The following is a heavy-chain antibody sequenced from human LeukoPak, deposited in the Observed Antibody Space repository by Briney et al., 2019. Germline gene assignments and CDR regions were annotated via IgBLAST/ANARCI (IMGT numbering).Heavy chain of an antibody. CDR1: GGSISSYY. Sequence: SETLSLTCTVSGGSISSYYWSWIRQPPGKGLEWIGYIYYSGSTNYNPSLKSRVTISVDTSKNQFSLKLSSVTAADTAVYCCARQQGVLTGYSAYWYFDLWGRGTLVTVSS. V-gene: IGHV4-59*08. D-gene: IGHD3-9*01. CDR3: ARQQGVLTGYSAYWYFDL. J-gene: IGHJ2*01. CDR2: IYYSGST.